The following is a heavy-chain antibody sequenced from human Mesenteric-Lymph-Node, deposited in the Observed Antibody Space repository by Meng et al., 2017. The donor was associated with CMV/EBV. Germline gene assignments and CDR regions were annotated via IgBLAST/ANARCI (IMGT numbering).Heavy chain of an antibody. V-gene: IGHV3-43D*03. CDR3: AKEGHIASPGYYYGMDV. Sequence: GESLKISCPSSGFTFTVHGMHWVRQAPGQGLEWVSLISWDGGSTYYADSVKGRFTISRDNSKNSLYLQMNSLRAEDTALYYCAKEGHIASPGYYYGMDVWGQGTTVTVSS. CDR2: ISWDGGST. D-gene: IGHD6-13*01. J-gene: IGHJ6*02. CDR1: GFTFTVHG.